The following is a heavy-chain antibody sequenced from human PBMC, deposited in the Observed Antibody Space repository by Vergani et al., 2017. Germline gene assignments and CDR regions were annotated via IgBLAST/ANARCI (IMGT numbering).Heavy chain of an antibody. D-gene: IGHD1-14*01. CDR3: ARDLRLLYNRFDP. J-gene: IGHJ5*02. Sequence: QVQLVESGGGVVQPGRSLRLSCAESGFTFNQYGMHWVRQAPGKGLEWVAVTWYDGNNKQYAESVKGRFTISRDKSKSTMYLQMNSLRDEYTGVYYCARDLRLLYNRFDPWVQGTLVTVSS. V-gene: IGHV3-33*01. CDR1: GFTFNQYG. CDR2: TWYDGNNK.